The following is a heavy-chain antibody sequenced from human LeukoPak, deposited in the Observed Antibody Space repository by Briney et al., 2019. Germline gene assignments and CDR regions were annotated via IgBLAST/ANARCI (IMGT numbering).Heavy chain of an antibody. Sequence: ASVKVSCKASGYTFTGYYMHWVRQAPGQGLKWIGWINPNSGGTNYAQKFQGRVTMTRDTSISTAYMELSRLRSDDTAVYYCARDREGYYDILTGYYGVGAFDIWGQGTMVTVSS. V-gene: IGHV1-2*02. CDR3: ARDREGYYDILTGYYGVGAFDI. CDR2: INPNSGGT. CDR1: GYTFTGYY. J-gene: IGHJ3*02. D-gene: IGHD3-9*01.